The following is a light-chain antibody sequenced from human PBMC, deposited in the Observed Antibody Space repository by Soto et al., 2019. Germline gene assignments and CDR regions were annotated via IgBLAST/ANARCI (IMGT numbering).Light chain of an antibody. J-gene: IGKJ1*01. CDR2: AAS. V-gene: IGKV3-20*01. CDR1: ETVSGNY. CDR3: QHYGPAPWT. Sequence: EIVLTQSAATLSLSPGERATLSCRASETVSGNYFSWFQKQPRQAPRLLIYAASTRAAGVPDMFSGSGSGTYFSLTISILEHEYLALYYWQHYGPAPWTFGQGTKVEIK.